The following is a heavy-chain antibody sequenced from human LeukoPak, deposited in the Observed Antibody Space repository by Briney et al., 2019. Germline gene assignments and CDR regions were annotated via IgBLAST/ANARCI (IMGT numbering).Heavy chain of an antibody. J-gene: IGHJ6*03. D-gene: IGHD6-13*01. Sequence: SETLSLTCSVSGGSIDSSSYYWAWIRQPPGKGLEWIGSIYYTGSTYYNPSLKSRVTISLDTSKNHFSLKLSSVTAADTAVYYCARGRYSSSWEYYYYYYMDVWGKGTTVTISS. CDR3: ARGRYSSSWEYYYYYYMDV. CDR2: IYYTGST. V-gene: IGHV4-39*07. CDR1: GGSIDSSSYY.